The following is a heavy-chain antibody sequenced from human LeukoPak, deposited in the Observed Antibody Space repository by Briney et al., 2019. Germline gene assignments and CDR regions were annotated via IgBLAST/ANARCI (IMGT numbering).Heavy chain of an antibody. Sequence: PSETLSLTCTVSGGSISSSSYYWGWIRQPPGKGLEWIGSIYYSGSTYYNPSLKSRVTISVDTSKNQFSLKLSSVTAADTAVYYCAGRIGYCSSTSCNDAFDIWGQGTMVTVSS. V-gene: IGHV4-39*07. CDR3: AGRIGYCSSTSCNDAFDI. D-gene: IGHD2-2*01. CDR2: IYYSGST. CDR1: GGSISSSSYY. J-gene: IGHJ3*02.